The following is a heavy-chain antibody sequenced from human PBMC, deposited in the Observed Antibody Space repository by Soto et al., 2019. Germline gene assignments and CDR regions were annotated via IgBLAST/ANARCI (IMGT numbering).Heavy chain of an antibody. CDR3: ANDMDSGDYVGSFDI. CDR2: ISGSGGST. D-gene: IGHD4-17*01. J-gene: IGHJ3*02. V-gene: IGHV3-23*01. CDR1: GFTFSSYA. Sequence: EVQLLESGGGLVQPGGSLRLSCAASGFTFSSYAMSWVRQAPGKGLEWVSAISGSGGSTYYADSVKGRFTISRDNSKNTMYLQMNSLRGEDTAVYYGANDMDSGDYVGSFDIWGQGTMVTVSS.